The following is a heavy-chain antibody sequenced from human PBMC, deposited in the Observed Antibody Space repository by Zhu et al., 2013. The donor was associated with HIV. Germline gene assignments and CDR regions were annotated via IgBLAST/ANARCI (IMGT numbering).Heavy chain of an antibody. V-gene: IGHV3-30*18. Sequence: VQLMESGGGVVQPGRSLRLSCVASDFAFSSFGMHWVRQAPGKGLEWVAVISYDESHKHYADSVQGRFTISRDNSRDTLYLQLNSVRAEDTAVYYCAKESSGYDQSYYFYGMDVLGPRDHGHRLL. CDR2: ISYDESHK. CDR1: DFAFSSFG. CDR3: AKESSGYDQSYYFYGMDV. J-gene: IGHJ6*02. D-gene: IGHD5-12*01.